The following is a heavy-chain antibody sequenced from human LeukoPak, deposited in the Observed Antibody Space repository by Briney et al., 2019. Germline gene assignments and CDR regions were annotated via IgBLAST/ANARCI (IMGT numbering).Heavy chain of an antibody. J-gene: IGHJ4*02. D-gene: IGHD6-13*01. Sequence: PGRSLRLSCAASGFTFSSYGMHWVRQAPGKGLEWVAVISFDGSNQYYADSVKGRFTISRDNSKNTLYLQLNSLRAEDTAVYYCASESGPYSSSWIDYWGQGNLVTVSS. CDR3: ASESGPYSSSWIDY. CDR2: ISFDGSNQ. V-gene: IGHV3-30*03. CDR1: GFTFSSYG.